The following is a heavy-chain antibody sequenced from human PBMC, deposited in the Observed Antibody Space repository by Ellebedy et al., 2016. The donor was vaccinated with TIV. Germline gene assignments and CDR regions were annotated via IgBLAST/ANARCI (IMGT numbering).Heavy chain of an antibody. V-gene: IGHV4-34*01. Sequence: MPSETLSLTCAVYGGSFSDYDWNWIRQPPGKGLEWIGEINRSGSSNYNPSLKSRVTISVDTSNNQLSLNLSSVTAADTAVYCCARARGISRYFDWPTSPPYIWGQGTMVTVSS. CDR3: ARARGISRYFDWPTSPPYI. CDR1: GGSFSDYD. D-gene: IGHD3-9*01. CDR2: INRSGSS. J-gene: IGHJ3*02.